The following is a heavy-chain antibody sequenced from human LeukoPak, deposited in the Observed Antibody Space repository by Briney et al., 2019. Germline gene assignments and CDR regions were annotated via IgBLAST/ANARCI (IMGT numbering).Heavy chain of an antibody. CDR1: GYTFTGYY. CDR2: INPNSGGT. CDR3: ARGQLPGYSYGYVK. V-gene: IGHV1-2*02. J-gene: IGHJ4*02. Sequence: GPVKVSCKASGYTFTGYYMHWVRQAPGQGLEWMGWINPNSGGTNYAQKFQGRVTMTRDTSISTAYMELSRPRSDDTAVYYCARGQLPGYSYGYVKWGQGTLVTVSS. D-gene: IGHD5-18*01.